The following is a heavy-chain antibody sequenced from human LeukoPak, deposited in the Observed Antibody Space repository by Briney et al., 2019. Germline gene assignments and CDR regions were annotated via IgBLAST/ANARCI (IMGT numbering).Heavy chain of an antibody. V-gene: IGHV3-11*04. CDR1: GLTLSDYY. D-gene: IGHD3-22*01. J-gene: IGHJ6*04. CDR3: AQLGITMIVGV. CDR2: ISSSGSTI. Sequence: GGSLRLSCAASGLTLSDYYMSWLGQAPGEGLEWVSYISSSGSTIYYADSVKGRFTIHSDNAKNSLHLQLHRLRAEDTGLYYCAQLGITMIVGVWGKGTTITISS.